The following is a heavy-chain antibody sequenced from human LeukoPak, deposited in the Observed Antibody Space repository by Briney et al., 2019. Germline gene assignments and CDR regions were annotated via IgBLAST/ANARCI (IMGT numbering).Heavy chain of an antibody. D-gene: IGHD2-21*02. CDR3: ARGTAPSADY. CDR1: GFTLIDYY. CDR2: ISSSSSYT. Sequence: GGSLRLSCAASGFTLIDYYVSWIRQAPGKGLEWVAYISSSSSYTNYADSVKGQFTISRDNAKNSVHLQMNSLRAEDTAVYYCARGTAPSADYWGQGTLVTVSS. V-gene: IGHV3-11*05. J-gene: IGHJ4*02.